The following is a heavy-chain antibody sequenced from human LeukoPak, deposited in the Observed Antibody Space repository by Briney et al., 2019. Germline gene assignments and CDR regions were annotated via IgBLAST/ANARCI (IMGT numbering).Heavy chain of an antibody. D-gene: IGHD5-18*01. CDR2: INEDGTSA. J-gene: IGHJ4*02. CDR3: ARVPTNSYGFGQ. CDR1: GFGFSVYG. V-gene: IGHV3-74*01. Sequence: GGSLRLSCAASGFGFSVYGMHWVRQAPGKGLVWVAHINEDGTSASHADSVKGRFTISRDNAKNTLYLQMNSLTVEDTAVYYCARVPTNSYGFGQWGQGSLVTVSS.